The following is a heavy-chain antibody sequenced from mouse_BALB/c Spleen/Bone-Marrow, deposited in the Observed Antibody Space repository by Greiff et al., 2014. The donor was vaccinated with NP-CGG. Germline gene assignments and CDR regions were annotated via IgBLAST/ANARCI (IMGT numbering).Heavy chain of an antibody. CDR1: GYTFTRYY. CDR2: IYPGNVNT. V-gene: IGHV1S56*01. CDR3: ARALTGAWFAY. J-gene: IGHJ3*01. D-gene: IGHD4-1*01. Sequence: QVQLQQSGPELVKPGASVKISCKASGYTFTRYYIHWVKQRPGQGLEWIGWIYPGNVNTKYNENFKDKATLTADKSSSTAYMQLSNLTSEDSAVYFCARALTGAWFAYWGQGTLVTVSA.